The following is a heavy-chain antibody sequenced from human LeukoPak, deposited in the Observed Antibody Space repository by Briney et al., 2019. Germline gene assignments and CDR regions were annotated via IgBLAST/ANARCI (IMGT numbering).Heavy chain of an antibody. CDR2: ISWNSGSI. D-gene: IGHD1-14*01. CDR1: GFTFDDYA. V-gene: IGHV3-9*01. CDR3: AKGGSAQPPDY. J-gene: IGHJ4*02. Sequence: GGSLRLSCAASGFTFDDYAMHWVRQAPGKGLEWVSGISWNSGSIGYADSVKGRFTISRDNAKNSLYLQMNSLRAEDTALYYCAKGGSAQPPDYWGQGTLVTVSS.